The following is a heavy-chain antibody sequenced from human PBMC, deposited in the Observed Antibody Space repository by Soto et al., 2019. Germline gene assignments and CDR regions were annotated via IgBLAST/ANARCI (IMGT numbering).Heavy chain of an antibody. Sequence: PSETLSLTCAVYGGSFSGYYWSWIRQPPGKTLEWIGTIYYHGNTYSNPSLKSRVTISVDTSNNQLSLKLRSVTAADTAVYYCARHDGFSSGWIFDYWGHGTMVTVS. J-gene: IGHJ4*01. CDR2: IYYHGNT. CDR3: ARHDGFSSGWIFDY. V-gene: IGHV4-34*01. D-gene: IGHD6-19*01. CDR1: GGSFSGYY.